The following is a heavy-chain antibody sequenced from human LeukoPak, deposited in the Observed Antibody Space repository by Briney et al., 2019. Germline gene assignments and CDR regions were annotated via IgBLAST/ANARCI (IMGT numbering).Heavy chain of an antibody. V-gene: IGHV3-23*01. Sequence: GGSLRLSCAASGFTFRSFAVTWVRQAPGKGLEWVSVISGSGDSTYYADSVKGRFTISRDNSKNTLYLQMNSLRAEDTSIYYCTKGSVLTIFGMAWHAFDIWGQGTMVTVSP. CDR3: TKGSVLTIFGMAWHAFDI. D-gene: IGHD3-3*01. CDR2: ISGSGDST. CDR1: GFTFRSFA. J-gene: IGHJ3*02.